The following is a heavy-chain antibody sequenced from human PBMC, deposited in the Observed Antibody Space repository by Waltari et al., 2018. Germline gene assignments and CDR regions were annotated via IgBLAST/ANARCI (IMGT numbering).Heavy chain of an antibody. V-gene: IGHV4-59*11. CDR2: IYYSEST. J-gene: IGHJ3*02. CDR1: GGSISSHY. CDR3: ARVEGIDAFDI. Sequence: QVQLQESGPGLVKPSETLSLTCTVSGGSISSHYWSWIRQPPGKGLEWIGYIYYSESTNYNPSHKSRVTISVDTSKNQFALKLSSVTAADTAVYYCARVEGIDAFDIWGQGTMVTVSS. D-gene: IGHD2-21*01.